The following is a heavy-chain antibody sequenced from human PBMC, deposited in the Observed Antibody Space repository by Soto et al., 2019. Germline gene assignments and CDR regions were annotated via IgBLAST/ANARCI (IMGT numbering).Heavy chain of an antibody. Sequence: EASVKVSCKASGYTFSGFYMHWVRQAPGQGLEWMGWINPNSGGTKSAEKFQGRVTMTRDTSISTAYMELSRLTSDDTAVYYCASAAVTGTAGLDFWGQGTQVTV. J-gene: IGHJ4*02. D-gene: IGHD6-19*01. CDR3: ASAAVTGTAGLDF. CDR1: GYTFSGFY. V-gene: IGHV1-2*02. CDR2: INPNSGGT.